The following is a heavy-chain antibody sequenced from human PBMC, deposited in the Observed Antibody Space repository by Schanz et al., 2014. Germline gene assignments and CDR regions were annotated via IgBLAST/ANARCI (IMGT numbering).Heavy chain of an antibody. CDR3: ARDPWVGEKDAFDF. CDR1: GASISSGGYY. CDR2: ISYSGST. Sequence: QVQLQESGPGLVKPSQTLSLTCTVSGASISSGGYYWDWIRLLPGKGLEWIGYISYSGSTSFNPSLKSRLTMSVDTSKNQFSLNLSSVTTADAAVYYCARDPWVGEKDAFDFWGQGTMVIVSS. J-gene: IGHJ3*01. V-gene: IGHV4-31*03. D-gene: IGHD3-10*01.